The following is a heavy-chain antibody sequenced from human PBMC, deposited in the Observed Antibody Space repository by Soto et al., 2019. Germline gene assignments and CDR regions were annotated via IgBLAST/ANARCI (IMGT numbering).Heavy chain of an antibody. CDR3: AKDMEPLVSPSYYFDY. Sequence: LRLSCAASGFTFSNYAMSWVLQAPGKGLEWVSGISWNGGSTYYADSVKGRFTISRDNAKNSLYLQMNSLRAEDTAIYYCAKDMEPLVSPSYYFDYWGQGTLVTVSS. CDR2: ISWNGGST. CDR1: GFTFSNYA. V-gene: IGHV3-9*01. D-gene: IGHD6-13*01. J-gene: IGHJ4*02.